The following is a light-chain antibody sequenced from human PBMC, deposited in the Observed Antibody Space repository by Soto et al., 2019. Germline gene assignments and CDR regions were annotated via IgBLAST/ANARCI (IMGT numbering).Light chain of an antibody. CDR1: QSVSSY. J-gene: IGKJ2*01. Sequence: EIVLTQSPATLSLSPGERATLSCRASQSVSSYLAWYQQKPGQAPRLLIYDASNRATGIPARFSGSGSGTDFTLTSRSLEPEDFAVYYCQQRSTSYTFGQGTKLEIK. CDR3: QQRSTSYT. CDR2: DAS. V-gene: IGKV3-11*01.